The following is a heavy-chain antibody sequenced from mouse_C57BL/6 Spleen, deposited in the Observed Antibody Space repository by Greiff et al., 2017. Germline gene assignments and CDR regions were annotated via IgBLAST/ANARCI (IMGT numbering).Heavy chain of an antibody. Sequence: EVHLVESGGGLVKPGGSLKLSCAASGFTFSSYTMSWVRQTPEKRLEWVATISGGGGNTYYPDSVKGRFTISRDNAKNTLYLQMSSLRSEDTALYYCARSYYDYDVWFAYWGQGTLVTVSA. D-gene: IGHD2-4*01. CDR1: GFTFSSYT. V-gene: IGHV5-9*01. J-gene: IGHJ3*01. CDR3: ARSYYDYDVWFAY. CDR2: ISGGGGNT.